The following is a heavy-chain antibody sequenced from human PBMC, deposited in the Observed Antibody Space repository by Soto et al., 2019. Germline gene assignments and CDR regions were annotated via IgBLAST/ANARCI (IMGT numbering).Heavy chain of an antibody. CDR3: ARERTSSWRFDY. D-gene: IGHD6-13*01. J-gene: IGHJ4*02. CDR2: MNPNSGNT. Sequence: QVQLVQSGAEVKKPGASVKVSCQASGYTFTSYDINWVRQATGQGLEWMGWMNPNSGNTGYAQKFQGRVTMTRNTSIRTAYMELSTLRSEDAAVYYCARERTSSWRFDYWGQGTLVTVSS. CDR1: GYTFTSYD. V-gene: IGHV1-8*01.